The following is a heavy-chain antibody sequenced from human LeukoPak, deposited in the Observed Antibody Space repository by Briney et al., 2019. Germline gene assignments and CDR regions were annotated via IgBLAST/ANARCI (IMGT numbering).Heavy chain of an antibody. Sequence: ASVKVSCKASGYTFTSYGISWVRQAPGQGLEWMGWISAYNGNTNYAQKLQGRVTMTTDTSTSTAYMELRSLRSDDTAVYYCARAISAAHRYSSSWEYHFDYWGQGTLVTVSS. D-gene: IGHD6-13*01. J-gene: IGHJ4*02. CDR3: ARAISAAHRYSSSWEYHFDY. CDR1: GYTFTSYG. CDR2: ISAYNGNT. V-gene: IGHV1-18*01.